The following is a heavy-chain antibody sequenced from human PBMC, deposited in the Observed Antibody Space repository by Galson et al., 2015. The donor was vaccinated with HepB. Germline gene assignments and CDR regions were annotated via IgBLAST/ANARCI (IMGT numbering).Heavy chain of an antibody. J-gene: IGHJ4*02. D-gene: IGHD3/OR15-3a*01. CDR3: ARRTTVRDWYTAFDL. Sequence: SVTVSCKASGSTFGSYDINWVRQASGQGLEWMGWMNPNSGNTVYTQKFQGRITMTRSTSISTAYMDLSSLGPDDTAIYYCARRTTVRDWYTAFDLWGQGTLVTVSS. CDR1: GSTFGSYD. CDR2: MNPNSGNT. V-gene: IGHV1-8*02.